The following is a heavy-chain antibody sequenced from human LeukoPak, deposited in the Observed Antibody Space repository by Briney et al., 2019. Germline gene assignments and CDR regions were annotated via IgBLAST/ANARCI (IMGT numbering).Heavy chain of an antibody. V-gene: IGHV1-18*01. CDR1: GYTFTSYG. CDR2: ISAYNGNT. Sequence: ASVKVSCKASGYTFTSYGISWVRQAPGQGLEWMGWISAYNGNTNYAQKLQSRVTMTTDTSTSTAYMELRSLRSDDTAVYYCARDRHDYDILTGYYNLDAFDIWGQGTMVTVSS. D-gene: IGHD3-9*01. J-gene: IGHJ3*02. CDR3: ARDRHDYDILTGYYNLDAFDI.